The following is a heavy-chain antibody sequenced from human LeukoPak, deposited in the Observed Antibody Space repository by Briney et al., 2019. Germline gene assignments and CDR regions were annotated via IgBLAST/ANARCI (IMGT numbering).Heavy chain of an antibody. V-gene: IGHV4-39*07. CDR2: INHSGST. Sequence: SSETLSLTCTVSGGSISSGGYYWSWIRQPPGKGLEWIGEINHSGSTNYNPSLKSRVTISVDTSKNQFSLKLSSVTAADTAVYYCALGGSDFDYWGQGTLVTVSS. CDR3: ALGGSDFDY. CDR1: GGSISSGGYY. J-gene: IGHJ4*02.